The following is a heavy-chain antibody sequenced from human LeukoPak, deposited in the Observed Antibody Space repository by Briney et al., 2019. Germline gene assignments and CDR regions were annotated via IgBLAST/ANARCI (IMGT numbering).Heavy chain of an antibody. CDR1: GGSFSGYY. Sequence: PSETLSLTCAVYGGSFSGYYWSWIRQPLGKGLEWIGEINHSGSTNYNPSLKSRVTISVDTPKNQFSLKLSPLTAADTAVYYCAGGPTSGLDPWGQGTLVSVSS. V-gene: IGHV4-34*01. CDR2: INHSGST. CDR3: AGGPTSGLDP. J-gene: IGHJ5*02. D-gene: IGHD2-2*01.